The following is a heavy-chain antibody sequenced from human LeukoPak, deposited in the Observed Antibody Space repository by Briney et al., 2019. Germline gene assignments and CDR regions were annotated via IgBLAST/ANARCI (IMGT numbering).Heavy chain of an antibody. V-gene: IGHV4-34*01. CDR3: ARADRLVGSPYLIGP. CDR1: GGPFSGFF. D-gene: IGHD1-26*01. CDR2: INHSGTT. J-gene: IGHJ5*02. Sequence: SETLSLTCANYGGPFSGFFWSWIRQPPGKGLEWIGEINHSGTTNYNPSLKSRVAISIDTSRNQFSLKLTSVTAADTAVYYCARADRLVGSPYLIGPWGQGTLVTVSS.